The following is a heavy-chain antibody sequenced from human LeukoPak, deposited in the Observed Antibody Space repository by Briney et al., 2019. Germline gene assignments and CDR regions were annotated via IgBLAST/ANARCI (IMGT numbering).Heavy chain of an antibody. V-gene: IGHV3-7*01. D-gene: IGHD2-15*01. J-gene: IGHJ6*03. CDR1: GFTFSSYW. CDR2: IKQDGSEK. CDR3: AREAGGSGYSDYYYYMDV. Sequence: GGSLRLSCAASGFTFSSYWISWVRQAPGKGLEWVASIKQDGSEKYSVDSVKGRFTIPRDNAKNSLYLQMNSLRAEDTGVYYCAREAGGSGYSDYYYYMDVWGKGTTVTVSS.